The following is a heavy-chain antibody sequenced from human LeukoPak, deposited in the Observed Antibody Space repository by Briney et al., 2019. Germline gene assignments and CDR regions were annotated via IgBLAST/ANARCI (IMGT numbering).Heavy chain of an antibody. Sequence: PSETLSLTCTVSGGSISSHHWSWIRQPPGKGLEWIGYIHYSGRTNYNPSLKSRITISVDTSKNQFSLKLSSVTAADTAVYYCARSRITGTTPLGYWGQGTLVTVSS. CDR2: IHYSGRT. CDR3: ARSRITGTTPLGY. J-gene: IGHJ4*02. CDR1: GGSISSHH. V-gene: IGHV4-59*11. D-gene: IGHD1-7*01.